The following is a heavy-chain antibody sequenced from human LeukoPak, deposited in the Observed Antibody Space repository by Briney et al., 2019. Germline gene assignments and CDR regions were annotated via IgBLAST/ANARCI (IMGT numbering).Heavy chain of an antibody. CDR3: ARISDSTSTPFDY. Sequence: GESLKISCKGSGYSFTNYWIGWVRQMPGKGLEWMGIIYPGDSDTRYGPSFQGQVTTSVDKSASTAYLQWSSLKASDTAMYYCARISDSTSTPFDYWGQGTLVTVSS. J-gene: IGHJ4*02. CDR1: GYSFTNYW. D-gene: IGHD3-22*01. CDR2: IYPGDSDT. V-gene: IGHV5-51*01.